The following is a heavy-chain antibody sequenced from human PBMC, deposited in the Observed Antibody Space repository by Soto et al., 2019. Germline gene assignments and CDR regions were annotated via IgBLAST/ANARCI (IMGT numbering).Heavy chain of an antibody. V-gene: IGHV3-30*18. CDR1: GFTFSSYA. D-gene: IGHD3-3*01. Sequence: GGSLRLSCAASGFTFSSYAMHWVRQAPGKGLEWVAVISYDGSNKYYADSVKGRFTISRDNSKNTLYLQMNSLRAEDTAVYYCAKTYYDFWSGPPYYYYYGMDVWGQGTTVTVSS. CDR2: ISYDGSNK. J-gene: IGHJ6*02. CDR3: AKTYYDFWSGPPYYYYYGMDV.